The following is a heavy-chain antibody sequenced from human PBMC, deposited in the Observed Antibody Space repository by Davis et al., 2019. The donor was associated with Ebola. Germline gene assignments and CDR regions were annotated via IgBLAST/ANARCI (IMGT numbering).Heavy chain of an antibody. D-gene: IGHD6-19*01. CDR3: ARGSSGWYPTKTWFDP. CDR1: GFTFSSYA. J-gene: IGHJ5*02. Sequence: GESLKISCAASGFTFSSYAMSWVRQAPGKGLEWVSAISGSGGSTYYADSVKGRFTVSRDNSRNILYLQMNSLRAEDTAVYYCARGSSGWYPTKTWFDPWGQGPLVTVSS. V-gene: IGHV3-23*01. CDR2: ISGSGGST.